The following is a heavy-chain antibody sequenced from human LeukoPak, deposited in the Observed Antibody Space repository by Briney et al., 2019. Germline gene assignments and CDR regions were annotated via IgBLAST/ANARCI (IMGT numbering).Heavy chain of an antibody. J-gene: IGHJ4*02. CDR3: ARGGYTYDYDY. Sequence: SGTLSLTCTVSGGSISGYYWRWIRPPPGKGREGIGYIYYSGSTNYNPSLKTRVTLSVDTSKNQFSLKLSSVTAADTAVYYCARGGYTYDYDYWGQGTLVTVSS. CDR2: IYYSGST. D-gene: IGHD5-18*01. CDR1: GGSISGYY. V-gene: IGHV4-59*01.